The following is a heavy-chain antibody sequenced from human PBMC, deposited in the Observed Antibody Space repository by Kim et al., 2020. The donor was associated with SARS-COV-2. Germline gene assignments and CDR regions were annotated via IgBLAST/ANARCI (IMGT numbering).Heavy chain of an antibody. J-gene: IGHJ6*02. Sequence: ASVKVSCKASGYTFTSYYMHWVRQAPGQGLEWMGIINPSGGSTSYAQKFQGRVTMTRDTSTSTVYMELSSLRSEDTAVYYCARGVRPQYYYDSSGYYYGGMDVWGQGTTVTVSS. CDR2: INPSGGST. CDR1: GYTFTSYY. V-gene: IGHV1-46*01. CDR3: ARGVRPQYYYDSSGYYYGGMDV. D-gene: IGHD3-22*01.